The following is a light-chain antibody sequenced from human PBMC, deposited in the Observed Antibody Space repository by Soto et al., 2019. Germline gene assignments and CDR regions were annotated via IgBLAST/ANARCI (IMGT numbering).Light chain of an antibody. J-gene: IGKJ5*01. CDR2: DAS. Sequence: EIVLTQSPATLSFSPCEIATLSCRAIHSFSTSLAFYQQKPGQAPRLLIYDASNRATGIPARFSGSGSETDFTLTISSLEPEDFAVYYCQQRSNWPPITFGQGTRLEI. CDR3: QQRSNWPPIT. CDR1: HSFSTS. V-gene: IGKV3-11*01.